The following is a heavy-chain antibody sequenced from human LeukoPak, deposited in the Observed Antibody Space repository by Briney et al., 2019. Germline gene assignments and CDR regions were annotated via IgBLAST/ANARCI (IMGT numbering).Heavy chain of an antibody. V-gene: IGHV3-23*01. CDR2: ISGRGGSR. CDR1: GFTFSSCA. D-gene: IGHD2-15*01. J-gene: IGHJ4*02. Sequence: GGSVRLSCAASGFTFSSCAMSWVRQAPGKGWEWVSAISGRGGSRYYADSVKGRFTISRDNSKYTLYVQMTSPRADDTAVYYCAPYCSGGSCYENFGYWGQGTLVTASS. CDR3: APYCSGGSCYENFGY.